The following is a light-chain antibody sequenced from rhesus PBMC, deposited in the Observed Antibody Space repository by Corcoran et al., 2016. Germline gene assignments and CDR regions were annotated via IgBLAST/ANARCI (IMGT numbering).Light chain of an antibody. J-gene: IGKJ2*01. CDR1: QGISSW. Sequence: DIQMTQSPPSLSASVGDKVTIICHSSQGISSWLAWYQQKPGKVPKLLIYSASSLQSGVPSRFSGNGSGTDYTHTISSLQPEDFETYYCQQYDELPYNFGRGTKVVIK. CDR2: SAS. CDR3: QQYDELPYN. V-gene: IGKV1-19*01.